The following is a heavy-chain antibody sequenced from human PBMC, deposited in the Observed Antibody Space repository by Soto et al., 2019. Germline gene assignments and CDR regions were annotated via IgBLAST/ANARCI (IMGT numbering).Heavy chain of an antibody. Sequence: QVQLVESGGGVVQPGRSLRLSCAASGFTFSSYGMHWVRQAPGKGLEWVAVIWYDGSNKYYADSVKGRFTISRDNSKNTLYLQMTSLRAEDTAVYYCAREGIQLWSNFDYWGQGTLVTVSS. V-gene: IGHV3-33*01. D-gene: IGHD5-18*01. CDR3: AREGIQLWSNFDY. J-gene: IGHJ4*02. CDR2: IWYDGSNK. CDR1: GFTFSSYG.